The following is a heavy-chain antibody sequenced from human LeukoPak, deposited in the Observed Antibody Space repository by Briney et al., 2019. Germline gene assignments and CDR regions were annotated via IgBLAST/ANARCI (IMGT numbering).Heavy chain of an antibody. CDR3: ARDLVGSHTGYSSGAWDY. Sequence: GASVKVSCKASGGTFSNYAISWVRQAPGHGLEWMGGIIPIFDTAGYAQKFQGRLTITADDSTNTAYMELSSLRAEDTAVYYCARDLVGSHTGYSSGAWDYWGQGTLVTVSS. J-gene: IGHJ4*02. CDR1: GGTFSNYA. D-gene: IGHD3-9*01. CDR2: IIPIFDTA. V-gene: IGHV1-69*13.